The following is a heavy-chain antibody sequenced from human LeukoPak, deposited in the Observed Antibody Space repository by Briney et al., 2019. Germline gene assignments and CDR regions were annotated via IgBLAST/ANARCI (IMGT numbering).Heavy chain of an antibody. V-gene: IGHV3-30*02. CDR1: GFTFSSYG. CDR2: IRYDGSNK. D-gene: IGHD2-15*01. J-gene: IGHJ5*02. CDR3: AKDFGPCCSGGSCYNWFDP. Sequence: PGGSLRLSCAASGFTFSSYGMHWVRQAPGKGLEWVAFIRYDGSNKYYADSVKGRFTISRDNSKNTMYMHMNSLKPDDMAVYYWAKDFGPCCSGGSCYNWFDPWGQGTLVTVSS.